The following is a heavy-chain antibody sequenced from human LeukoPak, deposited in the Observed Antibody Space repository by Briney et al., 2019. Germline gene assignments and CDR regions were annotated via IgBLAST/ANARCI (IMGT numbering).Heavy chain of an antibody. CDR3: ARQGAALKFHFLYMDV. D-gene: IGHD3-3*02. CDR2: ISSDGVRE. V-gene: IGHV3-30*01. J-gene: IGHJ6*03. Sequence: GGSLTLSCAASGFTFTNCALHWVRHAPGMGLELVAVISSDGVREHYADSVKGRVTISKNDFKNTVHLLMQSLRAEDTAVYYCARQGAALKFHFLYMDVWGNGTTVIVSS. CDR1: GFTFTNCA.